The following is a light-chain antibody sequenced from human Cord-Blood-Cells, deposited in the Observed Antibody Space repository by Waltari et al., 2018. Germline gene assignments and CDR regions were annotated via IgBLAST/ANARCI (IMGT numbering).Light chain of an antibody. Sequence: SYELTQPPSVSVSPGQTASITCSGDKLGDQYACWYQQKPGQSPVLVIYQDSKRPSGSPQRFSGSNAGKAATLTISGTQAMDEADYYCQAWDSSTAVFGGGTKLTVL. CDR2: QDS. CDR1: KLGDQY. V-gene: IGLV3-1*01. J-gene: IGLJ2*01. CDR3: QAWDSSTAV.